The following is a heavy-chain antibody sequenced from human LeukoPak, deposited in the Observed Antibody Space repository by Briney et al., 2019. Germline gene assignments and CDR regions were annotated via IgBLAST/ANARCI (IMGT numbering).Heavy chain of an antibody. CDR2: INHSGST. V-gene: IGHV4-34*01. CDR1: GGSFSGYY. J-gene: IGHJ4*02. D-gene: IGHD5-24*01. Sequence: SETLSLTCAVYGGSFSGYYWSWIRQPPGKGLEWIGEINHSGSTNYNPSLKSRVTISVDTSKNQFSLKLSSVTAADTAVYYCARETENYGYPDYWGQGTLVTVSS. CDR3: ARETENYGYPDY.